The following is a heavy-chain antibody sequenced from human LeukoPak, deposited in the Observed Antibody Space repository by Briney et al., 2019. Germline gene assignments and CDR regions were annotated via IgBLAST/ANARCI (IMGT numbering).Heavy chain of an antibody. CDR2: MNSNSGNT. V-gene: IGHV1-8*03. CDR1: GYTFTSYD. CDR3: ARVALRWYPQSPFED. Sequence: GASVKVSCKASGYTFTSYDINWVRQATGQGLEWMGWMNSNSGNTGYAQKFQGRVTITRNTSISTAYMELSSLRSEDTAVYYCARVALRWYPQSPFEDWGQGTLVTVSS. J-gene: IGHJ4*02. D-gene: IGHD4-23*01.